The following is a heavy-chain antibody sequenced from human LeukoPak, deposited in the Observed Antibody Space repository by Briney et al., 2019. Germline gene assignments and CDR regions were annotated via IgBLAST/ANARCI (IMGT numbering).Heavy chain of an antibody. J-gene: IGHJ3*02. CDR3: AREGSLARIYESSSIDI. CDR2: INPNSGGT. D-gene: IGHD3-3*01. CDR1: GYTFTGYY. V-gene: IGHV1-2*02. Sequence: ASVKVSCKASGYTFTGYYMHWVRQAPGQGLEWMGWINPNSGGTNYAQKFQGRVTMTRDTSISTAYMELSRLRSDDTAVYYCAREGSLARIYESSSIDIWGQGTMVTVSS.